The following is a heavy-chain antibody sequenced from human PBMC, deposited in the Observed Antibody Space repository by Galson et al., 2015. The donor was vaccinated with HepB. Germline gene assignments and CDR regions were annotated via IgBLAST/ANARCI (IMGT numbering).Heavy chain of an antibody. D-gene: IGHD4/OR15-4a*01. CDR2: ISISGRNT. V-gene: IGHV3-23*01. CDR1: GFSFSNSA. J-gene: IGHJ4*02. Sequence: SLRLSCAVSGFSFSNSAMTWVRQAPGRGLEWISGISISGRNTYYADSVKGRFTISRDNSKNTVFLQMNSLRAEDTAGYYCAKEEVPNDYWGQGTLVTVSS. CDR3: AKEEVPNDY.